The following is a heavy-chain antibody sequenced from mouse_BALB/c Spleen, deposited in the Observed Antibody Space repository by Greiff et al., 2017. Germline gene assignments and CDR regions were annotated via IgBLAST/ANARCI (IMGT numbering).Heavy chain of an antibody. J-gene: IGHJ4*01. CDR2: IWGGGST. V-gene: IGHV2-6-4*01. CDR1: GFSLPRYS. CDR3: ARKSYYGNYGGYAMDY. Sequence: QVQLKESGPGLVAPSQSLSITCTVSGFSLPRYSVHWVRQPPGKGLEWLGMIWGGGSTDYNSALKSRLSISKDNSKSQVFLKMNSLQTDDTAMYYCARKSYYGNYGGYAMDYWGQGTSVTVSS. D-gene: IGHD2-10*01.